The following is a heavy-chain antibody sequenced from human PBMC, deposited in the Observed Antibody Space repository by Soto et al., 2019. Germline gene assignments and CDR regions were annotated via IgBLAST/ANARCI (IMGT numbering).Heavy chain of an antibody. Sequence: PGESLKISCKGSGYSFSSYWIGWGRQMPGKGPEWMGIIYPGDSDTRYSPSFQGQVTISADKSISTAYLQWSSLRASDTAMYYCAGPRVGATEAFDYWGQGTLVTVSS. CDR1: GYSFSSYW. CDR3: AGPRVGATEAFDY. J-gene: IGHJ4*02. D-gene: IGHD2-2*01. V-gene: IGHV5-51*01. CDR2: IYPGDSDT.